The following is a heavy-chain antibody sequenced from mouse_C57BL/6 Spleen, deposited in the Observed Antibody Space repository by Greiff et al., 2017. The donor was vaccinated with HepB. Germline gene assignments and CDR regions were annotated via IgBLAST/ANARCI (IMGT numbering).Heavy chain of an antibody. Sequence: VQLQQPGAELVRPGSSVKLSCKASGYTFTSYWMHWVKQRPIQGLEWIGNIDPSDSETHYNQKFKDKATLTVDKSSSTAYMQLSSLTSEDSAVYYCARIEGGLYYFDYWGQGTTLTVSS. D-gene: IGHD1-1*02. CDR2: IDPSDSET. CDR3: ARIEGGLYYFDY. V-gene: IGHV1-52*01. CDR1: GYTFTSYW. J-gene: IGHJ2*01.